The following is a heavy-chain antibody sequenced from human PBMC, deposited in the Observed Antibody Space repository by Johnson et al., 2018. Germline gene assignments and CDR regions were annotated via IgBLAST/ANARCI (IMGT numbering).Heavy chain of an antibody. J-gene: IGHJ6*03. CDR1: GFTFSDYY. Sequence: QVQLVQSGGGLVKAGGSLRLSCAASGFTFSDYYMSWIRQAPGKGLEWVSYISSSGSTVYYADSVKGRFPISRDNAKNSLYLQMNSLRAGDMAVYYCAREAGGLWSCPGHMDVWGKGTTVTVSS. D-gene: IGHD2-21*01. CDR2: ISSSGSTV. CDR3: AREAGGLWSCPGHMDV. V-gene: IGHV3-11*01.